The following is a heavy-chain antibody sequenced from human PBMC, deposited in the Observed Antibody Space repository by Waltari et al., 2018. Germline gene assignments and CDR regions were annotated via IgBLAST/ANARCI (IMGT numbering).Heavy chain of an antibody. V-gene: IGHV3-21*01. CDR1: GFAFSSYT. Sequence: EVKVGQSGGGLVRPGGSLTLSCSASGFAFSSYTMDWVRQAPGKGLEWVSSISSNSRYKNYADSTKGRFTISRDNAKNSVYLLMNSLRVEDTAIYFCARPRAMGEIDHWGQGTLVAVSS. D-gene: IGHD3-16*01. CDR2: ISSNSRYK. CDR3: ARPRAMGEIDH. J-gene: IGHJ4*02.